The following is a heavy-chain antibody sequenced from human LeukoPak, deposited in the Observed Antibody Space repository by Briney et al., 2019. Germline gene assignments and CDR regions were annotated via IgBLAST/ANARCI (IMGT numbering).Heavy chain of an antibody. D-gene: IGHD3-10*01. CDR2: IRSKANSYAT. CDR1: GFTFSGSA. Sequence: HSGGSLRLSCAASGFTFSGSAMHWVRQASGKGLEWVGRIRSKANSYATAYAASVKGRFTISRDDSKNTAYLQMNSLKTEDTAVYYCTRDPRGENWFDPWGQGTLVTVSS. J-gene: IGHJ5*02. V-gene: IGHV3-73*01. CDR3: TRDPRGENWFDP.